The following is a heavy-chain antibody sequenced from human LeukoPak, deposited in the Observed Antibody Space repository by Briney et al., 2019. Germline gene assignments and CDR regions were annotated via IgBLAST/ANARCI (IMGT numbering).Heavy chain of an antibody. J-gene: IGHJ4*02. CDR2: IYTSGST. CDR3: ARVRFTVTTLPHHFDY. CDR1: GGSISNYH. Sequence: SETLSLTCTVSGGSISNYHWSWIRQPAGKGLEWIGRIYTSGSTNYNPSLKSRVTISVDKSKNQFSLKLSSVTAADTAVYYCARVRFTVTTLPHHFDYWGQGTLVTVSS. V-gene: IGHV4-4*07. D-gene: IGHD4-17*01.